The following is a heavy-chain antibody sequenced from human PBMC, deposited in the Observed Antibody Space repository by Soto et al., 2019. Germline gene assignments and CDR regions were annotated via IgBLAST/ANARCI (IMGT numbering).Heavy chain of an antibody. V-gene: IGHV3-23*01. Sequence: GAPRLSCAASGFTFSSYAMSWVRQAPGKGLEWVSAISCSGGSKYYADSVKGRFTISRDNSKNTLYLQMNSLRAEDTAVYYCARGLSSSSYYFDYWGQGTLVTVSS. D-gene: IGHD6-6*01. CDR2: ISCSGGSK. J-gene: IGHJ4*02. CDR1: GFTFSSYA. CDR3: ARGLSSSSYYFDY.